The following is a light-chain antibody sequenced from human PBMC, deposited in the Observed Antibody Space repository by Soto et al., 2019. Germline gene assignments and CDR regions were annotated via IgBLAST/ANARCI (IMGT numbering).Light chain of an antibody. J-gene: IGKJ1*01. CDR1: QSVGPN. Sequence: EIVLTQSPATLSVSPGDSATLSCRASQSVGPNLVWYQQRFGQSPRLLIYHVSTRATGVPARFSGSGSETEFTLTIRSLQPEDFAIYYCHQYNNWPSWTFGQGTKVDI. CDR2: HVS. V-gene: IGKV3-15*01. CDR3: HQYNNWPSWT.